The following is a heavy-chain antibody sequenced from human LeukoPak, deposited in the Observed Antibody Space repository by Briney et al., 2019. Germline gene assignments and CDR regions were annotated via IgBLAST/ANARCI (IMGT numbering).Heavy chain of an antibody. Sequence: GGSLRLSCAASGFTFSSYAMSWVRQAPGKGLEWVSAFSGSGGSTYYADSVKGRFTISRDNSKNTLYLQMNSLRAEDTAVYYCAKAWNYAYYYYYMDVWGKGTTVTVSS. CDR3: AKAWNYAYYYYYMDV. J-gene: IGHJ6*03. V-gene: IGHV3-23*01. CDR2: FSGSGGST. CDR1: GFTFSSYA. D-gene: IGHD1-7*01.